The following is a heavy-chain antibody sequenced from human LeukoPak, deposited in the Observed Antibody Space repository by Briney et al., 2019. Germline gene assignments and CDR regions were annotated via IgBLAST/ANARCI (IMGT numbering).Heavy chain of an antibody. J-gene: IGHJ4*02. V-gene: IGHV4-30-2*01. CDR3: ARDGTGIAAAGTDY. CDR1: GGSISSGGYY. D-gene: IGHD6-13*01. CDR2: IYHSGST. Sequence: SETLSLTCTVSGGSISSGGYYWSWIRQPPGKGLEWIGYIYHSGSTYYNPSLKSRVTISVDRSKNQLSLKLSSVTAADTAVYYCARDGTGIAAAGTDYWGQGTLVTVSS.